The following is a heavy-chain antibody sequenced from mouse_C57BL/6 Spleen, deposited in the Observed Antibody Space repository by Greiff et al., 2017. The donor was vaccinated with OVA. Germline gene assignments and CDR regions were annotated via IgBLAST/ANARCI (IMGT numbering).Heavy chain of an antibody. CDR3: TREGPLSGTGCFDV. J-gene: IGHJ1*03. CDR1: GFTFSSYA. Sequence: EVKVVESGEGLVKPGGSLKLSCAASGFTFSSYAMSWVRQTPEKRLEWVAYISSGGDYIYYADTVKGRFTISRDNARNTLYLQMSSLKSEDTAMYYCTREGPLSGTGCFDVWGTGTTVTVSS. V-gene: IGHV5-9-1*02. CDR2: ISSGGDYI. D-gene: IGHD4-1*01.